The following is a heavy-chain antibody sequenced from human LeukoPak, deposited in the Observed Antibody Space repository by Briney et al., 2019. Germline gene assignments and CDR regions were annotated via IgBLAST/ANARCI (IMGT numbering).Heavy chain of an antibody. CDR3: ARGVVSGRFGDYYYYMDV. CDR1: GGSFSGHY. Sequence: SETLSLTCAVYGGSFSGHYWTWIRQPPGKGLQWIGEVNDRGSTNYNPSLKSRLTISEDKSKKQFSLRLPSVTAADTAVYHCARGVVSGRFGDYYYYMDVWGKGTTVTVSS. CDR2: VNDRGST. J-gene: IGHJ6*03. D-gene: IGHD3-16*01. V-gene: IGHV4-34*01.